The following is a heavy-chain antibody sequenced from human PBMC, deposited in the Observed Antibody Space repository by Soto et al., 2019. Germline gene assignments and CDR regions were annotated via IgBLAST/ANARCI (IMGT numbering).Heavy chain of an antibody. CDR2: ISSSGTTM. CDR3: AGDPYYYGSAF. D-gene: IGHD3-10*01. V-gene: IGHV3-11*01. Sequence: LRLSCAASGFRLSDHYMTWIRQAPGKGLEWVSKISSSGTTMYYADSVKGRFTVSRDNAQNSLYLQMNGLRAEDTAVYYCAGDPYYYGSAFWGQGTLVTVSS. CDR1: GFRLSDHY. J-gene: IGHJ4*02.